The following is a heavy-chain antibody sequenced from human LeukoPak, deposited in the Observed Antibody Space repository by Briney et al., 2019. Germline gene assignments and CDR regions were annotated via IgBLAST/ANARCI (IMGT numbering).Heavy chain of an antibody. J-gene: IGHJ4*02. CDR3: ARGAGIRFLEWLVYFDY. V-gene: IGHV1-24*01. Sequence: GASVKVSCKISGYTLTELSIHWVRQAPGKGLEWMGGFDPEDGETIYAQKFQGRVTMTEDTSTDTAYMELNSLRSEDTAVYYCARGAGIRFLEWLVYFDYWGQGTLVTVSS. CDR1: GYTLTELS. D-gene: IGHD3-3*01. CDR2: FDPEDGET.